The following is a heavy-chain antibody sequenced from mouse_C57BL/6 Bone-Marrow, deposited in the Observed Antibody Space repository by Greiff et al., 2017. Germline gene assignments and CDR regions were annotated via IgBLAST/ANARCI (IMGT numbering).Heavy chain of an antibody. Sequence: QVQLKESGPELVKPGASVKLSCKASGYTFTSYDINWVKQRPGQGLEWIGWIYPRDGSTKYNEKFKGKATLTVDTSSSTAYMELHSLTSADSAVYFGARLEFDGSSGDWYFDVWGTGTTVTVSS. CDR3: ARLEFDGSSGDWYFDV. CDR2: IYPRDGST. J-gene: IGHJ1*03. CDR1: GYTFTSYD. D-gene: IGHD1-1*01. V-gene: IGHV1-85*01.